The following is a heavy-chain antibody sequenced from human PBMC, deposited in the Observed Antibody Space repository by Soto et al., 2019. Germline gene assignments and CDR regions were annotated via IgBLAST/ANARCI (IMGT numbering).Heavy chain of an antibody. J-gene: IGHJ3*02. Sequence: GGSLRLSCAASGFTFSSYGMHWVRQAPGKGLEWVAVIWYDGSNKYYADSVKGRFTISRDNSKNTLYLQMNSLRAEDTAVYYCARDQFGGSGWPDDAFDIWGQGTMVTVSS. CDR3: ARDQFGGSGWPDDAFDI. V-gene: IGHV3-33*01. CDR2: IWYDGSNK. CDR1: GFTFSSYG. D-gene: IGHD6-19*01.